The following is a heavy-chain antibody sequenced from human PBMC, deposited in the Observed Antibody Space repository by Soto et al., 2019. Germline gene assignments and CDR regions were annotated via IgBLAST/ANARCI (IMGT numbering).Heavy chain of an antibody. Sequence: GGSLRLSCAASGFTFSGSAMHWVRQASGKGLEWVGRIRSKVNNYATTYVASVEGRFIISRDDSKNTAYLQMNSLKTEDTAVYYCTSASVVQYSSIWPGDYWGQGTLVTVSS. CDR1: GFTFSGSA. CDR2: IRSKVNNYAT. J-gene: IGHJ4*02. CDR3: TSASVVQYSSIWPGDY. V-gene: IGHV3-73*01. D-gene: IGHD6-13*01.